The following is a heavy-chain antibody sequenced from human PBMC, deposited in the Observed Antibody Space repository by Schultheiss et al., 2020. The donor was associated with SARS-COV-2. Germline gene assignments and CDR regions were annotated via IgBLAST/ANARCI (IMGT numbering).Heavy chain of an antibody. CDR2: ISSSGTTI. V-gene: IGHV3-11*01. CDR3: ARLVPKFYYDSSGYPDY. CDR1: GFTFSDYY. D-gene: IGHD3-22*01. J-gene: IGHJ4*02. Sequence: GGSLRLSCTASGFTFSDYYMSWIRQAPGKGLEWVSYISSSGTTIYYADSVKGRFTISRDKAKNSLYLQMNSLRAEDTAVYYCARLVPKFYYDSSGYPDYWGQGTLVTVSS.